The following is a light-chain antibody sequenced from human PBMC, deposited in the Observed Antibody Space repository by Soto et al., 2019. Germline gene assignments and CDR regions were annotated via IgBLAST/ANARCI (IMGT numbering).Light chain of an antibody. CDR3: SSYTSTSTLYV. Sequence: SALTQPASVSGSPGQSITMSCTGTNSDVGVYNYVSWYQQHPGKAPELMIYEVSHRPSGVSNRFSGSKSDNTASLTISGLQAEDEADYYCSSYTSTSTLYVFGTGTKVTVX. CDR2: EVS. J-gene: IGLJ1*01. CDR1: NSDVGVYNY. V-gene: IGLV2-14*01.